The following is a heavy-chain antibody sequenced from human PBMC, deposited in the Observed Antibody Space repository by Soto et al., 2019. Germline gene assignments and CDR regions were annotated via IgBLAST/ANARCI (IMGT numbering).Heavy chain of an antibody. D-gene: IGHD3-3*01. V-gene: IGHV1-2*02. J-gene: IGHJ6*02. Sequence: ASVKVSCKASGYSFTGYYMHWVRQAPGQGLEWMGCINPNSGGTNYAQKFQGRVTMTRDTSISTAYMELSWLKSDDTAVYYCARGPITIFGVVEDYYYGMDVWGQGTMVTVSS. CDR1: GYSFTGYY. CDR2: INPNSGGT. CDR3: ARGPITIFGVVEDYYYGMDV.